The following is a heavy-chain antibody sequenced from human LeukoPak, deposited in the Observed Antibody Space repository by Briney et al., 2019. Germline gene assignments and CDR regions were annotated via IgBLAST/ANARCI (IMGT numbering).Heavy chain of an antibody. CDR3: ARAVAGFDY. D-gene: IGHD6-19*01. Sequence: GGSLRLSCAASGVTFSTYRMNCVRQAPGKGLEWVSYISSSRSSIYYADSVKGRFTISRDNAKNSLYLQMNSLRDEDTAVYYCARAVAGFDYWGQGTLVTVSS. J-gene: IGHJ4*02. V-gene: IGHV3-48*02. CDR1: GVTFSTYR. CDR2: ISSSRSSI.